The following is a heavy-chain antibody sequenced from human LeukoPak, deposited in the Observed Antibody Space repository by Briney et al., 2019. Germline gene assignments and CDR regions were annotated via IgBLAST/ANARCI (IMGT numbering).Heavy chain of an antibody. Sequence: ASVQVSCHASGGTFPIYTISWVRPAPGQGREWMGRIIPILGIANYAQKFQGRVTITADKSTSTAYMELSSLRSEDTAVYYCARDQWELGYWGQGTLVTVSS. J-gene: IGHJ4*02. CDR2: IIPILGIA. V-gene: IGHV1-69*04. D-gene: IGHD1-26*01. CDR3: ARDQWELGY. CDR1: GGTFPIYT.